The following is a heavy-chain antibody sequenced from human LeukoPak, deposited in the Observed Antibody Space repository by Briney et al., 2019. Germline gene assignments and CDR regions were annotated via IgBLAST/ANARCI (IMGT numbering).Heavy chain of an antibody. Sequence: ASVKVSFKASGYTFTGYYMHWVRQAPGQGLEWMGWINPNSGGTNYAQKFQGRVTMTRDTPISTAYMELSRLRSDDTAVYYCARDAYSGYEIDYWGQGTLVTVSS. V-gene: IGHV1-2*02. CDR2: INPNSGGT. D-gene: IGHD5-12*01. CDR3: ARDAYSGYEIDY. J-gene: IGHJ4*02. CDR1: GYTFTGYY.